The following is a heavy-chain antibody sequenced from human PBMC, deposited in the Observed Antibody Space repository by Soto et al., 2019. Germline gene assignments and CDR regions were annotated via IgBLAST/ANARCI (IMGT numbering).Heavy chain of an antibody. Sequence: PGGSLRLSCAASGFTFSTYGMHWVRQAPGKGLEWVAVIWYDGSNKYYADSVKGRFTISRDNSKNTLYLQMNSLRAEDTAVYYCASTIAAADSFDYWGQGTLLTVSS. CDR3: ASTIAAADSFDY. CDR2: IWYDGSNK. J-gene: IGHJ4*02. CDR1: GFTFSTYG. D-gene: IGHD6-13*01. V-gene: IGHV3-33*01.